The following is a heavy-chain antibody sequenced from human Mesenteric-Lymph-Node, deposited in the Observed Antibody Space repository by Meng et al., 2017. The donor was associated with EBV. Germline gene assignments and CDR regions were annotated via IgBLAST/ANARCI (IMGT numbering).Heavy chain of an antibody. CDR3: ARDVQMATI. CDR2: IYHNGDT. J-gene: IGHJ4*02. Sequence: RGSGPGLVTPSATLSLPCGVSGGSISSSNWWWWVRQSPGKGLVWIGQIYHNGDTNYNPSLKSRVLISVDKSKNQFSLRLNSVTAADTAVYYCARDVQMATIWGQGTLVTVSS. CDR1: GGSISSSNW. V-gene: IGHV4-4*02. D-gene: IGHD5-24*01.